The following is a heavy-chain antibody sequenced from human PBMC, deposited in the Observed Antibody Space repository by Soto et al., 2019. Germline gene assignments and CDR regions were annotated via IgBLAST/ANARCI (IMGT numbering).Heavy chain of an antibody. V-gene: IGHV4-31*03. CDR2: IYYSGST. CDR1: GGSISSGGYY. Sequence: QVQLQESGPGLVKPSQTLSLTCTVSGGSISSGGYYWSWIRQHPGKGLEWIGYIYYSGSTYYNPSLKSGVTISVDTSKSQFSLKLSSVTAADTAVYYCARDRCSSTSCYVGHDAFDIWGQGTMVTVSS. CDR3: ARDRCSSTSCYVGHDAFDI. D-gene: IGHD2-2*01. J-gene: IGHJ3*02.